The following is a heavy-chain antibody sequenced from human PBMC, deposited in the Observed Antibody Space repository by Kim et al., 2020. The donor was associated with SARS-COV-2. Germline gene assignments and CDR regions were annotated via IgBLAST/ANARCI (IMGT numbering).Heavy chain of an antibody. CDR1: GFTSSTYA. Sequence: GGSLRLSCAASGFTSSTYAMSWVRQAPGKGLEWVSGISGSGGSTYYADSVKGRFTISSDNSKNTLYLQMNSLRAEDTALCYCAKDRSGWTYYFDYWGQGTLVTVSS. CDR2: ISGSGGST. V-gene: IGHV3-23*01. D-gene: IGHD6-19*01. J-gene: IGHJ4*02. CDR3: AKDRSGWTYYFDY.